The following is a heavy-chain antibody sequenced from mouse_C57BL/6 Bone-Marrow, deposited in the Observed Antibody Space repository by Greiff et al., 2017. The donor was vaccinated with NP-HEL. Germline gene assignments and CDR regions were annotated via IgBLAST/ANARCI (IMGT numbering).Heavy chain of an antibody. V-gene: IGHV1-55*01. D-gene: IGHD1-1*01. CDR3: ARSVLDY. CDR2: IYPGSGST. CDR1: GYTFTSYW. J-gene: IGHJ2*01. Sequence: QVHVKQPGAELVKPGASVKMSCKASGYTFTSYWITWVKQRPGQGLEWIGDIYPGSGSTNYNEKFKSKATLTVDTSSSTAYMQLSSLTSEDSAVYYCARSVLDYWGQGTTLTVSS.